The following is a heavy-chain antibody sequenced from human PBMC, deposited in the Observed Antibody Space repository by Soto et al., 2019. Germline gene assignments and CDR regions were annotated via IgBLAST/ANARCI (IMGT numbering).Heavy chain of an antibody. J-gene: IGHJ4*02. Sequence: GGSLRLSCAASGFTFSSYSMNWVRQAPGKGLEWVSSISSSSSYIYYADSVKGRFTISRDNAKNSLYLQMNSLRAEDTAVYYCARETSYGDYFSLIDYWGQGTLVTVSS. V-gene: IGHV3-21*01. CDR3: ARETSYGDYFSLIDY. D-gene: IGHD4-17*01. CDR2: ISSSSSYI. CDR1: GFTFSSYS.